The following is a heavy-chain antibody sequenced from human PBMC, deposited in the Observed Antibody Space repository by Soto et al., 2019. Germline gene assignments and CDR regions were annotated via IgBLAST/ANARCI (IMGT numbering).Heavy chain of an antibody. CDR2: ITGSGGAV. Sequence: PGGSLRLSCTASGFDFSGSEMNWFRQTPGKGLEWLAYITGSGGAVFHADSVKGRFSISRDNAKNSLFLEMNTLTADDAGVYYCAKVAPFILGSPIWGQGTLVTVS. CDR1: GFDFSGSE. J-gene: IGHJ4*02. D-gene: IGHD2-21*01. V-gene: IGHV3-48*03. CDR3: AKVAPFILGSPI.